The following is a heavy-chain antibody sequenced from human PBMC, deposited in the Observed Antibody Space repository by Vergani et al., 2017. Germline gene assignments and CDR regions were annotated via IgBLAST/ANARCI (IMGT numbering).Heavy chain of an antibody. J-gene: IGHJ4*02. CDR3: AKDPGMVYAMGYFDY. Sequence: QVQLVESGGGVVQPGRSLRLSCAASGFTFSSYGMHWVRQAPGKGLEWVAVISYDGSNKYYADSVKGRFNISRDNSKNTLYLQMNSLRAEDTAVYYCAKDPGMVYAMGYFDYWGQGTLVTVSS. CDR2: ISYDGSNK. V-gene: IGHV3-30*18. CDR1: GFTFSSYG. D-gene: IGHD2-8*01.